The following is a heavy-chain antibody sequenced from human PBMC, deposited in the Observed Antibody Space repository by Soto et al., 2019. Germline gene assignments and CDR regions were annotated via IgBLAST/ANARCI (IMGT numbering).Heavy chain of an antibody. D-gene: IGHD5-12*01. CDR2: ISYDGSNK. Sequence: GGSLRLSCAASGFTFSSYGMHWVRQAPGKGLEWVAVISYDGSNKYYADPVKGRFTISRDNSKNTLYLQMNSLRAEDTAVDYCAKFSGDGYNYYYYYYGMDVWGQGTTVTVSS. CDR3: AKFSGDGYNYYYYYYGMDV. J-gene: IGHJ6*02. V-gene: IGHV3-30*18. CDR1: GFTFSSYG.